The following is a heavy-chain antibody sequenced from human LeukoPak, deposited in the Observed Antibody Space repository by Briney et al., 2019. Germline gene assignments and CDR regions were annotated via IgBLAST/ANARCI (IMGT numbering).Heavy chain of an antibody. J-gene: IGHJ1*01. V-gene: IGHV4-34*01. D-gene: IGHD6-19*01. CDR1: GGSFSAYY. Sequence: SETLSLTCAVSGGSFSAYYWTWIRQPPAKGLEWIGEINHSGSTNYNPSLKSRVTISVDTSKNQFSLKLSSVTAADTAVYYCARGLHLGWYKGSYFQHWGQGTLVTVSS. CDR2: INHSGST. CDR3: ARGLHLGWYKGSYFQH.